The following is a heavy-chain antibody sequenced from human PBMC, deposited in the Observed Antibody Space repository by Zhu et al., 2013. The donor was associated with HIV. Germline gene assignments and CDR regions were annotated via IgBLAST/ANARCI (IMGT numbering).Heavy chain of an antibody. CDR1: GGTFSSYA. CDR3: ARSIVATVTLHAEYFQH. D-gene: IGHD5-12*01. CDR2: IIPIFGTA. V-gene: IGHV1-69*06. Sequence: QVQLVQSGAEVKKPGSSVKVSCKASGGTFSSYAISWVRQAPGQGLEWMGGIIPIFGTANYAQKFQGRVTITADKSTSTAYMELSSLRSEDTAVYYCARSIVATVTLHAEYFQHWGQGTLVTVSS. J-gene: IGHJ1*01.